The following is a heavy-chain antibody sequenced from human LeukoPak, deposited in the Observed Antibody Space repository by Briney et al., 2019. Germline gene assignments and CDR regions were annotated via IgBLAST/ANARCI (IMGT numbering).Heavy chain of an antibody. CDR2: IKSRTDGGTT. CDR3: TTDYQLWLMGYYYYYGMDA. CDR1: GFTFTNAW. D-gene: IGHD5-18*01. V-gene: IGHV3-15*01. Sequence: RAAGSLRLSCAASGFTFTNAWMSWVRQAPGKGLEWFGRIKSRTDGGTTDYAASVKVRFTMSRDDSKNTLYLQMNSLKIEDTAVYFCTTDYQLWLMGYYYYYGMDAWGKGTTVTVSS. J-gene: IGHJ6*04.